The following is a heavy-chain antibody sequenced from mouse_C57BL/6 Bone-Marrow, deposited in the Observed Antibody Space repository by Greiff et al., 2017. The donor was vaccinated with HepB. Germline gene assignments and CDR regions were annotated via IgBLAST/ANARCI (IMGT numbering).Heavy chain of an antibody. CDR3: AKEGLLLLRWRYFDV. V-gene: IGHV1-75*01. CDR1: GYTFTDYY. Sequence: QVQLKQSGPELVKPGASVKISCKASGYTFTDYYINWVKQRPGQGLEWIGWIFPGSGSTYYNEKFKGKATLTVDKSSSTAYMLLSSLTSEDSAVYFCAKEGLLLLRWRYFDVWGTGTTVTVSS. D-gene: IGHD1-1*01. CDR2: IFPGSGST. J-gene: IGHJ1*03.